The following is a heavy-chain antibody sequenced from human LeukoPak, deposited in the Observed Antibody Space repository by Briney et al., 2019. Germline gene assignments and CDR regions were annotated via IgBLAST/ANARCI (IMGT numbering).Heavy chain of an antibody. CDR3: ARDRYDYVWGSYRLXDX. Sequence: SETLSLTCTVSGYSISSGYYWGWIRQPPGKGLEWIGSIYHSGSTYYNPSLKSRVTISVDTSKNQFSLKLSSVTAADTAVYYCARDRYDYVWGSYRLXDXXGXXTXXTV. CDR2: IYHSGST. CDR1: GYSISSGYY. V-gene: IGHV4-38-2*02. J-gene: IGHJ4*01. D-gene: IGHD3-16*02.